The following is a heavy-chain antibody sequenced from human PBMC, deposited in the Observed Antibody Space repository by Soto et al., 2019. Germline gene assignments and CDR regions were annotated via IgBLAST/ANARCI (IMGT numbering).Heavy chain of an antibody. D-gene: IGHD1-7*01. Sequence: SVNGRFTISRDNSKNTVYLQMNSLRTEDTAVYYCARGNLDVWGQGTTVTVSS. CDR3: ARGNLDV. J-gene: IGHJ6*02. V-gene: IGHV3-30*01.